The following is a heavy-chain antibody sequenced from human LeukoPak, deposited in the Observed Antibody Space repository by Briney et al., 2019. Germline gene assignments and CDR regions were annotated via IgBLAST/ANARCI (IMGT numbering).Heavy chain of an antibody. Sequence: ASVKVSCKASGYTVTSYDINWVRQATGQGLEWMGWMNPNSGNTGYAQKFQGRVTMTRNTSISTAYMELSSLRSEDTAVYYCARAIKWELGSDYWGQGTLVTVSS. D-gene: IGHD1-26*01. CDR2: MNPNSGNT. J-gene: IGHJ4*02. V-gene: IGHV1-8*01. CDR3: ARAIKWELGSDY. CDR1: GYTVTSYD.